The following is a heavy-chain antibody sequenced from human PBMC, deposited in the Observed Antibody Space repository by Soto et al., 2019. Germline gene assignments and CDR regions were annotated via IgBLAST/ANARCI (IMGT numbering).Heavy chain of an antibody. Sequence: EVQLVESGGGLVQPGGSLRLSCAASGFTVSSNYMSWVRQAPGKGLEWVSVIYRDDTTYYADSVKGRFTISRDNSKNTLFLQMNSLRAEDTAVYYCARAPYGSGWRVEVDNWGQGTLVTVSS. J-gene: IGHJ4*02. V-gene: IGHV3-66*01. D-gene: IGHD6-19*01. CDR3: ARAPYGSGWRVEVDN. CDR1: GFTVSSNY. CDR2: IYRDDTT.